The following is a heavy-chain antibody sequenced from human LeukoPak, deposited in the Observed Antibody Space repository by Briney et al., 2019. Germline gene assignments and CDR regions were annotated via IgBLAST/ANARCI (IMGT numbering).Heavy chain of an antibody. D-gene: IGHD3-22*01. Sequence: GASVKASCKAYGGTFSSYAFSWVRQAPGHGLEWMGGIVPIFGTANYAQKFQGRVTITTDESTSTAYMELSSLRSEDTAVYYCARARSPSSGYLLRDHNWFDPWGQGTLVTVSS. V-gene: IGHV1-69*05. CDR2: IVPIFGTA. CDR1: GGTFSSYA. J-gene: IGHJ5*02. CDR3: ARARSPSSGYLLRDHNWFDP.